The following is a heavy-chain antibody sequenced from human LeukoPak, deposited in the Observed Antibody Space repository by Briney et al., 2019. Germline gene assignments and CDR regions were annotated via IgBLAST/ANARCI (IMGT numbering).Heavy chain of an antibody. Sequence: GGSLRLSCAASGFTISDYYMSWIRQAPGKGLEWVSYISSSGSTIYYADSVKGRFTISRDNAKNSLYLQMNSLRAEDTAVYYCARDGAGSSHNYYYYYMDVWGKGTTVTVSS. CDR2: ISSSGSTI. CDR3: ARDGAGSSHNYYYYYMDV. D-gene: IGHD6-13*01. CDR1: GFTISDYY. J-gene: IGHJ6*03. V-gene: IGHV3-11*01.